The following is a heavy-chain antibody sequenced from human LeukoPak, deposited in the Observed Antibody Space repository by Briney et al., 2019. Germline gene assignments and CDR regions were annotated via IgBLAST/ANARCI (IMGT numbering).Heavy chain of an antibody. CDR2: IGGSGSST. D-gene: IGHD2-21*02. Sequence: PGGSLRLSCAASGFTFNTYAMSWVREATGKGLEWVSGIGGSGSSTYYAESVKGRFTISRDNSKNTLYLQMNSLRAEDTAAYYCAKTVDDYFFDYWGQGTLVTVSS. V-gene: IGHV3-23*01. CDR1: GFTFNTYA. CDR3: AKTVDDYFFDY. J-gene: IGHJ4*02.